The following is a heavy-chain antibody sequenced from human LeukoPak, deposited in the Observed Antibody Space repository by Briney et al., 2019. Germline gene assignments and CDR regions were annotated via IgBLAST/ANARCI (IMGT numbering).Heavy chain of an antibody. CDR3: AREGITISGVVIINY. CDR2: INHSGST. J-gene: IGHJ4*02. D-gene: IGHD3-3*01. CDR1: GGSFSGYY. V-gene: IGHV4-34*01. Sequence: PSETLSLTCAVYGGSFSGYYWSWIRQPPGKGLEWIGEINHSGSTNYNPSLKSRVTISVDTSKNQFSLKLSSVTAADTAVYYCAREGITISGVVIINYWGQGTLVTVSS.